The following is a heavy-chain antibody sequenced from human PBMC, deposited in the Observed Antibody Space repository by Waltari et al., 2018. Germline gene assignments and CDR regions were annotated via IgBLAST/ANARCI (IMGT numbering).Heavy chain of an antibody. Sequence: WIGSIYHSGSTYYNPSLKSRVTISVDTSKNQFSLKLSSVTAADTAVYYCARKEGYGSGSYYDYWGQGTLVTVSS. J-gene: IGHJ4*02. D-gene: IGHD3-10*01. CDR2: IYHSGST. CDR3: ARKEGYGSGSYYDY. V-gene: IGHV4-38-2*01.